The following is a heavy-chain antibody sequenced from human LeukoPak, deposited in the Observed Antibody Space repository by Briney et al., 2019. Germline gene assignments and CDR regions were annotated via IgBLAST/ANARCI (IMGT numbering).Heavy chain of an antibody. CDR1: GFTFSSYS. J-gene: IGHJ4*02. Sequence: GGSLRLSCAASGFTFSSYSMNWVRQAPGKGLEWVSSVSSSSSYIYYADSVKGRFTISRDNAKNSLYLQMNSLRAEDTAVYYCARDSTIVGATTSDYWGQGTLVTVSS. CDR3: ARDSTIVGATTSDY. CDR2: VSSSSSYI. D-gene: IGHD1-26*01. V-gene: IGHV3-21*01.